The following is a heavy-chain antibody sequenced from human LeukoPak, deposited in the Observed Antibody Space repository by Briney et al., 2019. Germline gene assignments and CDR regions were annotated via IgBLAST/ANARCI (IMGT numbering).Heavy chain of an antibody. CDR2: ISGSGGST. J-gene: IGHJ5*02. V-gene: IGHV3-23*01. Sequence: PGGSLRLSRAASGFTFSSYAMSWVRQAPGKGLEWVSAISGSGGSTYYADSVKGRFTISRDNSKNTLYLQMNSLRAEDTAVYYCAKDPLLYCSSTSCPFDPWGQGTLVTVSS. D-gene: IGHD2-2*01. CDR3: AKDPLLYCSSTSCPFDP. CDR1: GFTFSSYA.